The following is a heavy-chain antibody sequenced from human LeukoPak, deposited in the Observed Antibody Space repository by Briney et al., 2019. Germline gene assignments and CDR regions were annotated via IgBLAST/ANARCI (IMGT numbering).Heavy chain of an antibody. CDR2: LYYGENA. J-gene: IGHJ4*02. Sequence: SETLSLTCTVSGDSISPISSSTYYWGRIRQAPGKGLEWIGSLYYGENAHYNPSLKSRATLSVDTSNNQFSLKLTSVTAADAAVYFCARQLPTAAADTRGYFDYWGQGAVVTVSS. D-gene: IGHD6-25*01. CDR1: GDSISPISSSTYY. CDR3: ARQLPTAAADTRGYFDY. V-gene: IGHV4-39*01.